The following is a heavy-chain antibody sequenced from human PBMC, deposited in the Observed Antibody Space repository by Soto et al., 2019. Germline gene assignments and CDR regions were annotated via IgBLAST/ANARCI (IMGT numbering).Heavy chain of an antibody. D-gene: IGHD6-19*01. Sequence: PSQTRSLTCAISGDSVSSNSAAWSWIRQSPSRGLEWLGRTYYRSKWYNDFALSVKSRITIKADPSKNQFSLQLSSVTPEDTAVYYCARDTPPDSGWYYFDYWGQGTLVTVSS. V-gene: IGHV6-1*01. CDR2: TYYRSKWYN. CDR3: ARDTPPDSGWYYFDY. CDR1: GDSVSSNSAA. J-gene: IGHJ4*02.